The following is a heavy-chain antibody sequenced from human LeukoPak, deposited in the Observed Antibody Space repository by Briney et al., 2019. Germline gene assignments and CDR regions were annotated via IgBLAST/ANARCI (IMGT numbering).Heavy chain of an antibody. J-gene: IGHJ6*03. V-gene: IGHV3-23*01. CDR2: ISGSGANT. CDR1: GFTFSRDA. CDR3: ARDPYNGAYSEGYYYYYMDV. D-gene: IGHD1-1*01. Sequence: GGSLRLSCAASGFTFSRDAMTWVRQAPGKGLEWVSGISGSGANTYYSDSVKGRFTISRDNAKNSLYLQMNSLRVEDTAIYYCARDPYNGAYSEGYYYYYMDVWGKGTTVTVSS.